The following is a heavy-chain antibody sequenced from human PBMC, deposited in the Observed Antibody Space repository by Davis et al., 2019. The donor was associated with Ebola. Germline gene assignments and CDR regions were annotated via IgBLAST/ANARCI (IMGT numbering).Heavy chain of an antibody. V-gene: IGHV3-72*01. J-gene: IGHJ4*02. D-gene: IGHD1-14*01. Sequence: PGGSLRLSCVASGVTLSDQFVDWVRQAPGKGLEWIGRSKNKAYNYITEYAASLQDRSTISRNELKNSLYLQMNSLKAEDTALYYCASIRGQSGYWGRGTLVTVSS. CDR1: GVTLSDQF. CDR2: SKNKAYNYIT. CDR3: ASIRGQSGY.